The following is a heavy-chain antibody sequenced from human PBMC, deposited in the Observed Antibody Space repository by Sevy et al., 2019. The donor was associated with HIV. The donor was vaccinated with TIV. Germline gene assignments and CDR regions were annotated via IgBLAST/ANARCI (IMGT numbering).Heavy chain of an antibody. CDR3: ANLSDSSAKGAFDI. Sequence: SETLSLTCTVSGGSISSSSYYWGWIRQPPGKGLEWIGTIYYSGSTYYNPSLKSRVTIFVDTSKNQFSLKLSSVTAADTAVSSCANLSDSSAKGAFDIWGQGTMVTVSS. J-gene: IGHJ3*02. CDR1: GGSISSSSYY. CDR2: IYYSGST. V-gene: IGHV4-39*01. D-gene: IGHD3-22*01.